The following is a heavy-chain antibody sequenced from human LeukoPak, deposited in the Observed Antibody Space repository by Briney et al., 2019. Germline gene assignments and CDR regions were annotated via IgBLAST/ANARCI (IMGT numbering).Heavy chain of an antibody. V-gene: IGHV4-30-2*01. CDR1: GGSISSGGYS. J-gene: IGHJ6*04. D-gene: IGHD4-17*01. CDR2: IYHSGST. CDR3: ARGGDGEYEIDTKGMYV. Sequence: PSETLSLTCAVSGGSISSGGYSWRWIRQPPGKGLGWIGYIYHSGSTHNNPSLKSRVTISVDRSKNQFSLKLSSVTAADTAVYYCARGGDGEYEIDTKGMYVWGKGTPVTVSS.